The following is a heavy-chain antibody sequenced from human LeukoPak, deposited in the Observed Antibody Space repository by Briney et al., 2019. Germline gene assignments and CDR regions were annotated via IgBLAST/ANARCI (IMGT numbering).Heavy chain of an antibody. CDR1: GYTFTSYY. CDR3: ARADAFSGPGTYYYYYGMDV. J-gene: IGHJ6*02. V-gene: IGHV1-69*04. CDR2: IIPILGIA. Sequence: ASVKVSCKASGYTFTSYYMHWVRQAPGQGLEWMGRIIPILGIANYAQKFQGRVTITADKSTSTAYMELSSLRSEDTAVYYCARADAFSGPGTYYYYYGMDVWGQGTTVTVSS.